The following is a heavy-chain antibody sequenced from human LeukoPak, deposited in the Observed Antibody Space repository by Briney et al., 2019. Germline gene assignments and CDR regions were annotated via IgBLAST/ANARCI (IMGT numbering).Heavy chain of an antibody. CDR3: AKSIGGVVVVAADH. Sequence: GESLRLSCAASEFTFSSYAMNWVRQAPGKGLEWVSVISNGGGNTYYADSVKGRFTVSRDNSKNTLYLQMNSLRAEDTAVYYCAKSIGGVVVVAADHWGQGTLVMVSS. D-gene: IGHD2-15*01. CDR2: ISNGGGNT. CDR1: EFTFSSYA. J-gene: IGHJ4*02. V-gene: IGHV3-23*01.